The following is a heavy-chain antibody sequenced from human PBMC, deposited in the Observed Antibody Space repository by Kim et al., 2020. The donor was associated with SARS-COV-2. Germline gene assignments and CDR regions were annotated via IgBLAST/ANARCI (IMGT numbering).Heavy chain of an antibody. CDR1: GFTFSSYG. Sequence: GGSLRLSCAASGFTFSSYGMHWVRQAPGKGLEWVAVISYDGSNKYYADSVKGRFTISRDNSKNTLYLQMNSLRAEDTAVYYCAKAGVLRYFEREGWFDP. J-gene: IGHJ5*02. D-gene: IGHD3-9*01. CDR3: AKAGVLRYFEREGWFDP. CDR2: ISYDGSNK. V-gene: IGHV3-30*18.